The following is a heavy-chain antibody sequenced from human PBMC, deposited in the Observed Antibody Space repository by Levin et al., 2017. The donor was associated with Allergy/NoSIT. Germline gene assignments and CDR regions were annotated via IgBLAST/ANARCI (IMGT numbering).Heavy chain of an antibody. Sequence: SQTLSLPCTVSGGSIRSGDYYWSWIRQPPGKGLEWIGYIYYSGSTYYNPSLKSRVTISVDTSKNQFSLNLSSVTAADTAVYYCAREYCSGGSCLDYWGQGTLVTVSS. CDR3: AREYCSGGSCLDY. CDR2: IYYSGST. D-gene: IGHD2-15*01. CDR1: GGSIRSGDYY. V-gene: IGHV4-30-4*01. J-gene: IGHJ4*02.